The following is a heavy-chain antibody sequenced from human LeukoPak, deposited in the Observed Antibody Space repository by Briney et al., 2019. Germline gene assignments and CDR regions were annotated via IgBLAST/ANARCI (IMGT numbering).Heavy chain of an antibody. CDR3: VRDVFTLGDS. CDR1: GFTFSDYG. CDR2: INHDGTLR. V-gene: IGHV3-74*01. Sequence: EGSLRLSCAASGFTFSDYGMHWVRQAPGKGLVWVSHINHDGTLRNYADSVKGRFTISRDFAKNTLYLQMNTLGAEDTAVYYCVRDVFTLGDSWGQGTLVTVSS. J-gene: IGHJ4*02.